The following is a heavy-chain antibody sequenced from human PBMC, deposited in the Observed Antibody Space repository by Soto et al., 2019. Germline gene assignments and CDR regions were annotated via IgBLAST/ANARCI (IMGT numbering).Heavy chain of an antibody. CDR3: ARGLSMPVEVQRDAPDKCYFDS. CDR1: GGSFSGYY. Sequence: SETLSLTCAVYGGSFSGYYWSWIRQPPGKGLEWIGEVNHSGSTSSNPSLKSRVTISADTSKNQFSLKLSSVTAADTALYYCARGLSMPVEVQRDAPDKCYFDSWGQGTLVTVSS. D-gene: IGHD2-2*01. V-gene: IGHV4-34*01. CDR2: VNHSGST. J-gene: IGHJ4*03.